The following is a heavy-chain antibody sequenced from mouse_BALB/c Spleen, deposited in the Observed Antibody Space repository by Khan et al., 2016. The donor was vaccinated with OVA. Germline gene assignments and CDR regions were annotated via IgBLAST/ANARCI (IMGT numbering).Heavy chain of an antibody. Sequence: VQLQQPGAELAKPGASVKMSCKASGYTFTSYWMHWVKQRPGQGLEWIGYINPSNDYTEYTQKFKDKATLTAEKSSRTAYMQLTSLTSEDSAVYYCRTHGRSSAWFTYWGQGTLVTVSA. CDR2: INPSNDYT. CDR3: RTHGRSSAWFTY. J-gene: IGHJ3*01. CDR1: GYTFTSYW. D-gene: IGHD1-1*01. V-gene: IGHV1-7*01.